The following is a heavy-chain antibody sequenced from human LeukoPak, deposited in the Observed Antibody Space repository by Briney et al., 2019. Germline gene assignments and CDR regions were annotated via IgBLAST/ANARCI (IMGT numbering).Heavy chain of an antibody. D-gene: IGHD3-10*01. CDR3: ARDGTLGYYGSGSYYINWFDP. CDR1: GGSISSYY. J-gene: IGHJ5*02. V-gene: IGHV4-4*07. CDR2: IYNSAST. Sequence: SETLSLTCTVSGGSISSYYWSWIRQPAGKGLEWIGRIYNSASTNYNPSFKSRVTMSLDTSKNQFYPKLSPVTAADTAVYYCARDGTLGYYGSGSYYINWFDPWGQGTLVTVSS.